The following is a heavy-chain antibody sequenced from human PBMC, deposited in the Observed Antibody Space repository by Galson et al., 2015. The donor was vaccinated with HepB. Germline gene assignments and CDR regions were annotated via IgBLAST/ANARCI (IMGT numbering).Heavy chain of an antibody. Sequence: SLRLSCAASGFTFSSYPMSWVRRAPGKGLEWVSTIVGGGGGTYYAVSVKGRFTISRDNSKNTLFLQMNSLRAEDTALYYCAKDSRLYYYDSNAYGDDAFDVWGQGTMVTVSS. CDR3: AKDSRLYYYDSNAYGDDAFDV. V-gene: IGHV3-23*01. CDR1: GFTFSSYP. J-gene: IGHJ3*01. CDR2: IVGGGGGT. D-gene: IGHD3-22*01.